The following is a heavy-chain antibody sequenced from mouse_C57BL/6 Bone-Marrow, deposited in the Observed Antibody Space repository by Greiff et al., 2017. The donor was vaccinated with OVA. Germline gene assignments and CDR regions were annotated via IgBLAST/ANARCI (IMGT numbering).Heavy chain of an antibody. CDR3: ARDAWGTGYAMDY. D-gene: IGHD3-3*01. CDR2: SRNKANDYTT. Sequence: EVKVVESGGGLVQSGRSLRLSCATSGFTFSDFYMEWFRQAPGKGLEWIAASRNKANDYTTEYSASVKGRFIVSRDTSQSILYLQMNALRAEDTAIYYCARDAWGTGYAMDYWGQGTSVTVSS. J-gene: IGHJ4*01. V-gene: IGHV7-1*01. CDR1: GFTFSDFY.